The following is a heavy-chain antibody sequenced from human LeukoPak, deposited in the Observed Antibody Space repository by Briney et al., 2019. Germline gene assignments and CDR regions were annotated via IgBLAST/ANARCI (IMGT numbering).Heavy chain of an antibody. CDR2: IYHSGST. CDR1: GGSISSSSVY. Sequence: PSETLSLTCTVSGGSISSSSVYWGWIRQPPGKGLEWIGEIYHSGSTNYNPSLKSRVTISVDKSKNQFSLKLSSVTAADTAVYYCAKERTAGYGMDVWGQGTTVTVSS. D-gene: IGHD6-13*01. V-gene: IGHV4-39*07. CDR3: AKERTAGYGMDV. J-gene: IGHJ6*02.